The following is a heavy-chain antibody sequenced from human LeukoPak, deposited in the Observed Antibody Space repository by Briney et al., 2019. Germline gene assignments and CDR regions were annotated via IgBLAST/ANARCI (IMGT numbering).Heavy chain of an antibody. CDR3: ARSVAGHFDY. Sequence: GGSLRLSCAASGFTFNIYSMNWVRQAPGKGLEWVSYITSDTNTIYYADSVKGRFTISRDNAKNSLYLHMNSLRAEDTAVYYCARSVAGHFDYWGQGTLVTVSS. CDR1: GFTFNIYS. V-gene: IGHV3-48*04. D-gene: IGHD6-19*01. J-gene: IGHJ4*02. CDR2: ITSDTNTI.